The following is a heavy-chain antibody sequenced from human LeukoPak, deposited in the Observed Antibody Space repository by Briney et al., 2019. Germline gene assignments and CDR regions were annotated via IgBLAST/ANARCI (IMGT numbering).Heavy chain of an antibody. CDR2: ISSSGSTI. Sequence: GGSLRLSCAASGFTFSDYYMSWIRQAPGKGLEWVSYISSSGSTIYYADSVKGRFTISRDNAKNSLYLQMNSLRAEDTAVYYCARDLAQNYDFWSVRFDYYYYYYMDVWGKGTTVTVSS. CDR3: ARDLAQNYDFWSVRFDYYYYYYMDV. V-gene: IGHV3-11*04. CDR1: GFTFSDYY. J-gene: IGHJ6*03. D-gene: IGHD3-3*01.